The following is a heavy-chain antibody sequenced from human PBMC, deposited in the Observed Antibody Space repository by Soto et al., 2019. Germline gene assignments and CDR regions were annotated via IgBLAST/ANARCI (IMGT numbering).Heavy chain of an antibody. CDR3: ARPPSSDREPYYYGMDV. CDR2: IIPIFGTA. Sequence: QVQLVQSGAEVKKPGSSVKVSCKASGGTFSSYASSWVRQAPGQGLEWMGGIIPIFGTANYAQKFQGRVTITEDESPSTAYMQLRSLRSEDTAVYYCARPPSSDREPYYYGMDVSGQGTTGTVSS. D-gene: IGHD1-1*01. J-gene: IGHJ6*02. CDR1: GGTFSSYA. V-gene: IGHV1-69*12.